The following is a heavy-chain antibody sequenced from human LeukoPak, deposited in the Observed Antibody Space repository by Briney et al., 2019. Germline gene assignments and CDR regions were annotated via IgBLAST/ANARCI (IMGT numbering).Heavy chain of an antibody. Sequence: GGSLRLSCAASGFTFSTYAMSWVRQARGKGLEGVSAISDSGGGTSYADSVRGRFTISRDNSRNTLYLQMNSLRADDTAIYYCAKVRGRVVAPDFGYYFDYWGQGALVTVSS. V-gene: IGHV3-23*01. CDR3: AKVRGRVVAPDFGYYFDY. J-gene: IGHJ4*02. CDR2: ISDSGGGT. D-gene: IGHD2-15*01. CDR1: GFTFSTYA.